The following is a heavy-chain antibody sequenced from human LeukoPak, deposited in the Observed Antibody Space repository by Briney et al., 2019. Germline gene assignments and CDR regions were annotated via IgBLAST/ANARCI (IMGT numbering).Heavy chain of an antibody. CDR3: ARDERYCSSTSCYGGVPNFYYYYGMDV. Sequence: SETLSLTCSVSGGSVRSDMSHWSWIRQPPGKGLEWIGYVHYSGSANYNPSLKSRVTISVDTSKNQFSLKLSSVTAADTAVYYCARDERYCSSTSCYGGVPNFYYYYGMDVWGQGTTVTVSS. CDR1: GGSVRSDMSH. D-gene: IGHD2-2*01. V-gene: IGHV4-61*01. CDR2: VHYSGSA. J-gene: IGHJ6*02.